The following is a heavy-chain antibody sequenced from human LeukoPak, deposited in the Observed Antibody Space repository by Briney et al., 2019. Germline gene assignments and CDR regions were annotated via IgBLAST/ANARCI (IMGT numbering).Heavy chain of an antibody. CDR2: IIPIFGTA. D-gene: IGHD6-6*01. V-gene: IGHV1-69*13. CDR1: GGTFSSYA. Sequence: SVKVSCKASGGTFSSYAISWVRQAPGQGLEWMGGIIPIFGTANYAQKFQGRVTITADESTSTAYMELSSLRSEDTAVYYCASSGGIAARPGYYYYGMDVWGQGTTVTVSS. J-gene: IGHJ6*02. CDR3: ASSGGIAARPGYYYYGMDV.